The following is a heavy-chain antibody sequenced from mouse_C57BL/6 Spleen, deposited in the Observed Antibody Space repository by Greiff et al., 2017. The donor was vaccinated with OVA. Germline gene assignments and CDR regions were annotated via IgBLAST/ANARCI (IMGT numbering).Heavy chain of an antibody. CDR2: IDPETGGT. Sequence: QVQLQQSGAELVRPGASVTLSCKASGYTFTDYEMHWVKQTPVHGLEWIGAIDPETGGTAYNQQFKGKAILTADKSSSTAYMELRSLTSEDSAVYYFTSWIGTAQATKDYAMDYWGQGTSVTVSS. CDR1: GYTFTDYE. J-gene: IGHJ4*01. CDR3: TSWIGTAQATKDYAMDY. D-gene: IGHD3-2*02. V-gene: IGHV1-15*01.